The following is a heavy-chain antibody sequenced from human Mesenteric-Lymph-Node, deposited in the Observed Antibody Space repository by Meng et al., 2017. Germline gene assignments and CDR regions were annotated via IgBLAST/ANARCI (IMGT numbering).Heavy chain of an antibody. CDR1: GFTFNTYA. D-gene: IGHD2-15*01. J-gene: IGHJ4*02. CDR3: AKEEGYCSGGSCYPLDS. Sequence: GRSLRLSCVGSGFTFNTYAMSWVRQAPGKGLEWVSSISGSGDYTYYTGSVKGRFTVSRDNSKNTLNLLMSSLRAEDTAVYFCAKEEGYCSGGSCYPLDSWGQGTLVTVSS. CDR2: ISGSGDYT. V-gene: IGHV3-23*01.